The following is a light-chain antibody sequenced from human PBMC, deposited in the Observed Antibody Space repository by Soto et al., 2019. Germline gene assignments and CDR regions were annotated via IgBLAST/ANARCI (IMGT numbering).Light chain of an antibody. Sequence: QSALTQPASVSGSPGQSITISCTGTSSDIGAYNYVSWYHQHPGKAPKLMIYDVSNRPSGLSNRFSGSKSGNTASLTISGLQAEDEADYYCSSYTSSATYVVGTGTKLTVL. CDR1: SSDIGAYNY. J-gene: IGLJ1*01. CDR3: SSYTSSATYV. V-gene: IGLV2-14*01. CDR2: DVS.